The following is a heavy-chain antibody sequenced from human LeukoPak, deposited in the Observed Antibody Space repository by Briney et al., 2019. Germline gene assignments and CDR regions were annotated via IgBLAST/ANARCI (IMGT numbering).Heavy chain of an antibody. D-gene: IGHD2-15*01. J-gene: IGHJ2*01. Sequence: GESLKISCKGSGYIFTSYWIGWVRQMPGKGLEWMGIIYPGDSDTRYSPSFQGQVTISADKSISTAYLQWSSLKASDTAMYYCARHRDCSGGSCTSYWYFDLWGRGTLVTVSS. CDR3: ARHRDCSGGSCTSYWYFDL. CDR1: GYIFTSYW. V-gene: IGHV5-51*01. CDR2: IYPGDSDT.